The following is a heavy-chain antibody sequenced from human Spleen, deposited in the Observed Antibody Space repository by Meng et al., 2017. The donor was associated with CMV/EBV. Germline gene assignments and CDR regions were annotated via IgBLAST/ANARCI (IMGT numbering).Heavy chain of an antibody. Sequence: SLKISCAASGFIFDDYAMHWVRQAPGKGLEWVSCISWNSGITGYADSVKGRFTISRDNAKNSLYLQMNSLRAEDMAWYYCAKDMAPGGDLYHYYGMDVWGQGTTVTVSS. CDR1: GFIFDDYA. CDR3: AKDMAPGGDLYHYYGMDV. J-gene: IGHJ6*02. D-gene: IGHD2-21*02. V-gene: IGHV3-9*03. CDR2: ISWNSGIT.